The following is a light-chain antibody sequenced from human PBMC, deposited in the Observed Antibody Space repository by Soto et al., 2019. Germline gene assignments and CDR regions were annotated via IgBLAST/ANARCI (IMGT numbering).Light chain of an antibody. J-gene: IGLJ1*01. Sequence: QSALTQPASVSGSPGQSITISCTGTSSDVGGYNYVSWYQQHPGKAPKLIIYEVRNRPSGVSNRFSGSKSGNRASLTISGLQAEDEADYYCSSYTSSSTLCVFGTGTKLTVL. CDR1: SSDVGGYNY. V-gene: IGLV2-14*01. CDR2: EVR. CDR3: SSYTSSSTLCV.